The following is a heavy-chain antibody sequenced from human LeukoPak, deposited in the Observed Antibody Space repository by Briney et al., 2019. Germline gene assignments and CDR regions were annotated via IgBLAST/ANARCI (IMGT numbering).Heavy chain of an antibody. CDR3: AIAKKDIVLMVYLFDEYFQH. V-gene: IGHV1-69*13. D-gene: IGHD2-8*01. CDR1: GGTFSSYA. CDR2: IIPIFGTA. J-gene: IGHJ1*01. Sequence: SVKVSCKASGGTFSSYAISWVRQAPGQGLEWMGGIIPIFGTANYAQKFQSRVTITADESTSTAYMELSSLRSEDTAVYYCAIAKKDIVLMVYLFDEYFQHWGQGTLVTVSS.